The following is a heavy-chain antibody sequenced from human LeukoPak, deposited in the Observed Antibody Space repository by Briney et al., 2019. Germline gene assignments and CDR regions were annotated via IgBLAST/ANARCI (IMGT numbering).Heavy chain of an antibody. V-gene: IGHV4-61*02. Sequence: PSETLSLTCTVSGGSISSGSYYWSWIRQPAGKGLEWIGRIYSSGSTNYNPSLKSRVTISVDTSKNQFSLKLSSVTAADTAVYYCARSGTTMVRGVMSFDYWGQGTLVTVSS. CDR3: ARSGTTMVRGVMSFDY. J-gene: IGHJ4*02. CDR2: IYSSGST. D-gene: IGHD3-10*01. CDR1: GGSISSGSYY.